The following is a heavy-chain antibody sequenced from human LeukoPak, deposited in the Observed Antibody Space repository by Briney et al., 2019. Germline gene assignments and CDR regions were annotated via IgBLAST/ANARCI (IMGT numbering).Heavy chain of an antibody. CDR3: ARGGFMHALDI. V-gene: IGHV3-74*01. CDR1: GFTFDDYG. CDR2: INNDGSDT. J-gene: IGHJ3*02. D-gene: IGHD3-16*01. Sequence: GGSLRLSCAASGFTFDDYGMSWVRQAPGKGPVWDAFINNDGSDTNYADSVKGRFTISRDNAENTLYLQMNSLRVEDTAVYYCARGGFMHALDIWGQGIKVTVSS.